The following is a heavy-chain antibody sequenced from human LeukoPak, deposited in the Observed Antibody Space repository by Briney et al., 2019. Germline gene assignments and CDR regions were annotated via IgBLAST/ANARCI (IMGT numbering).Heavy chain of an antibody. CDR2: IYYSGST. D-gene: IGHD2-2*02. CDR3: ARVNCSSTSCYSVDY. V-gene: IGHV4-30-4*01. Sequence: PSETLSLTCTVSGGSIGSGDYSWSWIRQPPGKGLEWIGYIYYSGSTYYNPSLKSRVTISVDTSKNQFSLKLSSVTAADTAVYYCARVNCSSTSCYSVDYWGQGTLVTVSS. J-gene: IGHJ4*02. CDR1: GGSIGSGDYS.